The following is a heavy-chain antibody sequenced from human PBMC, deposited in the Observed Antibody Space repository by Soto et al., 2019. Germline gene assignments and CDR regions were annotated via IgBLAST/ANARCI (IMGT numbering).Heavy chain of an antibody. CDR3: ARTSLVVAAATREDY. Sequence: EVQLVESGGALVQPGGSLRLSCAASGFTFSSYWMHWFRQAPGKGLVWVSRINSYGSSTIYADSVMGRFTISRDNAKNTLYLRMNSLRAEDTAVYYCARTSLVVAAATREDYWGQGTLVTVSS. J-gene: IGHJ4*02. CDR1: GFTFSSYW. CDR2: INSYGSST. D-gene: IGHD2-15*01. V-gene: IGHV3-74*01.